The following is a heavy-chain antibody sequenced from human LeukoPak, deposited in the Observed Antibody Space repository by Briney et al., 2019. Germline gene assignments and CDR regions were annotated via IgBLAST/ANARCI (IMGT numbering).Heavy chain of an antibody. J-gene: IGHJ4*02. V-gene: IGHV3-30*02. Sequence: GGSLRLSCTASGFTFNNFGIHWVRQAPGKGLEWVTFIGHDGSLKQYAYSVKGRFTISRDKSENTVYLQMNSLRAEDTAVYYCAKNRDYDFDYWGQGTLVTVSS. CDR2: IGHDGSLK. D-gene: IGHD3-16*01. CDR1: GFTFNNFG. CDR3: AKNRDYDFDY.